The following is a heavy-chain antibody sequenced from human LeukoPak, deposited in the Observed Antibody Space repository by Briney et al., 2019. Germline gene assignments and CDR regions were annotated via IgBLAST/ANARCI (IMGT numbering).Heavy chain of an antibody. CDR2: ISGSGGGT. CDR1: GFTFSTYA. CDR3: AKRASSGYYNDAFDI. J-gene: IGHJ3*02. D-gene: IGHD3-22*01. V-gene: IGHV3-23*01. Sequence: GGSLRLSCAASGFTFSTYAMAWVRQAPGKGLEWVSTISGSGGGTYYADSVKGRFGISRDNFKNTLYLQMNSLRAEDTAVYYCAKRASSGYYNDAFDIWGQGTMVTVSS.